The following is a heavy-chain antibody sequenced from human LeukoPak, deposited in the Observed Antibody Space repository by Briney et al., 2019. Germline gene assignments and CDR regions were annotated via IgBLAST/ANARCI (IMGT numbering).Heavy chain of an antibody. CDR3: ARETYDFWSGYTYYYYYGMVV. J-gene: IGHJ6*02. V-gene: IGHV3-30-3*01. D-gene: IGHD3-3*01. Sequence: GGSLRLSCAASGFTFSSYAMHWVRQAPGKGLEWVAVISYDGSNKYYADSVKGRFTISRDNSKNTLYLQMNSLRAEDTAVYYCARETYDFWSGYTYYYYYGMVVWGQGTTVTVSS. CDR1: GFTFSSYA. CDR2: ISYDGSNK.